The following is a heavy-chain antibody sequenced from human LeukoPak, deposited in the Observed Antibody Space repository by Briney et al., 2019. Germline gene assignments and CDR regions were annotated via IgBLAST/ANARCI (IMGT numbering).Heavy chain of an antibody. V-gene: IGHV4-59*01. D-gene: IGHD2-21*02. J-gene: IGHJ5*02. Sequence: SETLSLTCTVSGGSISSYYWSWIRQPPGKGLEWIGYIYYSGSTNYNPSLKSRVTISVDTSTNQFSLKLSSVTAADTAVYYCAAYTYCGGDCYSSWFDPWGQGTLVTVSS. CDR1: GGSISSYY. CDR3: AAYTYCGGDCYSSWFDP. CDR2: IYYSGST.